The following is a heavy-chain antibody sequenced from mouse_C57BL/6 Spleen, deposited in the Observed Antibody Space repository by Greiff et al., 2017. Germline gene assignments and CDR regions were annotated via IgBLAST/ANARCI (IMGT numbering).Heavy chain of an antibody. V-gene: IGHV1-50*01. CDR3: ARGGNPDY. D-gene: IGHD2-1*01. CDR1: GYTFTSYW. J-gene: IGHJ2*01. Sequence: QVQLKQPGAELVKPGASVKLSCKASGYTFTSYWMQWVKQRPGQGLEWIGEIDPSDSYTNYNQKFKGKATLTVDTSSSTAYMQLSSLTSEDSAVYYCARGGNPDYWGQGTTLTVSS. CDR2: IDPSDSYT.